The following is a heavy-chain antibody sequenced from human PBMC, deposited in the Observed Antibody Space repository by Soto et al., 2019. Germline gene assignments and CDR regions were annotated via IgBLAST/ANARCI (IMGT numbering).Heavy chain of an antibody. CDR1: GFTFSSYA. CDR3: AKDTRGARFNEPFDY. Sequence: GGSLRLSCAASGFTFSSYAMSWVRQAPGKGLEWVSAISGSGGSTYYADSVKGQFTISRDNSKNTLYLQMNSLRAEDTAVYYCAKDTRGARFNEPFDYWGQGTLVTVSS. V-gene: IGHV3-23*01. CDR2: ISGSGGST. J-gene: IGHJ4*02. D-gene: IGHD2-15*01.